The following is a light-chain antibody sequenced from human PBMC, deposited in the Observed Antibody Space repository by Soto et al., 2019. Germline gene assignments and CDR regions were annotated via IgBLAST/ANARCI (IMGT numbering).Light chain of an antibody. CDR1: APIMTY. CDR3: QQSDTLPWK. J-gene: IGKJ1*01. CDR2: AAS. V-gene: IGKV1-39*01. Sequence: IQVTQSPSALSASVGDSVTITCRTTAPIMTYVHWYQHKPGQDPKALIYAASTLQSGVPSRFSGRGSGTYCPLSISRLQPEDCATYYGQQSDTLPWKVGEGTNVELK.